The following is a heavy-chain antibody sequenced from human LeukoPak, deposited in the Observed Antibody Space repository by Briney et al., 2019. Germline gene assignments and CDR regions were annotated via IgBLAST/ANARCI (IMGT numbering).Heavy chain of an antibody. V-gene: IGHV4-38-2*02. D-gene: IGHD6-25*01. J-gene: IGHJ5*02. CDR1: GYSIGSGYY. CDR3: ARDWDSFSGGWYDP. CDR2: ICHSAST. Sequence: SETLSLTCTVSGYSIGSGYYWVWIRQPPGKGLEWIGSICHSASTSYNPSLKSRVTISVDTSKNQFSLKLTSVTAADTAVYYCARDWDSFSGGWYDPWGQGTLVIVSS.